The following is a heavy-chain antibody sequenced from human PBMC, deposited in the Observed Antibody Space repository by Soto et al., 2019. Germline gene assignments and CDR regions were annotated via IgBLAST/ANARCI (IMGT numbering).Heavy chain of an antibody. D-gene: IGHD1-1*01. CDR3: ARGRYGDY. V-gene: IGHV1-18*01. CDR1: GYAFTTYG. Sequence: QVQLVQSGAEVKKPGASVKVSCQGSGYAFTTYGITWVRQAPGQGLEWMGWISAHNGNTNYAQKIQGRVTVTRDTSTSTAYMELRSLRYDDTAVYYCARGRYGDYWGQGALVTVSS. J-gene: IGHJ4*02. CDR2: ISAHNGNT.